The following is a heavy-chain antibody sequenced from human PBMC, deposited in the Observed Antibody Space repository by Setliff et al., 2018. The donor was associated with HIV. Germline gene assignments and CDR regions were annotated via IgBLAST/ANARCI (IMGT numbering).Heavy chain of an antibody. D-gene: IGHD3-22*01. CDR2: IYTSGST. CDR1: GGSISSGGYY. V-gene: IGHV4-61*02. J-gene: IGHJ6*03. Sequence: SETLSLTCTVTGGSISSGGYYWSWIRQPAGKGLEWIGRIYTSGSTNYNPSLKSRVTISVDTSKNQFSLKLRSVTAADTAVYYCARETYYYDNPQYYYYYMDVWGKGTTVTVSS. CDR3: ARETYYYDNPQYYYYYMDV.